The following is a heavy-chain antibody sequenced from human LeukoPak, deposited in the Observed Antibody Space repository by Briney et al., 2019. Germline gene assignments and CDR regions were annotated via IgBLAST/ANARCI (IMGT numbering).Heavy chain of an antibody. CDR1: GYTFTSYG. CDR3: ARDHGRGDILTVSDY. D-gene: IGHD3-9*01. Sequence: ASVKVSCKASGYTFTSYGISWVRQAPGQGLEWMGWISAYNGNTNYAQKLQGRVTMTTDTSTSTAYMELRSLRSDDTAVYYCARDHGRGDILTVSDYWGQGTLVTVSS. V-gene: IGHV1-18*01. CDR2: ISAYNGNT. J-gene: IGHJ4*02.